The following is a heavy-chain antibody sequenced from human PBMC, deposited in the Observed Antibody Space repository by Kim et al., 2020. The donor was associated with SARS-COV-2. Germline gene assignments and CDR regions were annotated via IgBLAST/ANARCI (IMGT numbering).Heavy chain of an antibody. CDR3: ASDGIGANPGDAFSI. D-gene: IGHD1-26*01. CDR2: INSNGDIK. J-gene: IGHJ3*02. Sequence: GGSLRLSCAVSGFTFNTHSMNWVRQAPGKGLEWLSYINSNGDIKYYAGSVKGRFTISRDNAKNSVSLQMDSLRDDDTAMYYCASDGIGANPGDAFSIWGQGTMVTVSS. V-gene: IGHV3-48*02. CDR1: GFTFNTHS.